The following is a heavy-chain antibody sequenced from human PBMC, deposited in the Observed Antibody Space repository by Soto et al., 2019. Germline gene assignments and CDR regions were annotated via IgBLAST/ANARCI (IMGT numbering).Heavy chain of an antibody. CDR2: ISAYNGNT. Sequence: GASVKVSCKASGYTFTSYGISWVRQAPGQGLEWMGWISAYNGNTNYAQKLQGRVTMTTDTSTSTAYMELRSLRSDDTAVYYCARVRGYSGSYFILWFDPWGPGTLVTVSS. CDR3: ARVRGYSGSYFILWFDP. CDR1: GYTFTSYG. J-gene: IGHJ5*02. V-gene: IGHV1-18*01. D-gene: IGHD1-26*01.